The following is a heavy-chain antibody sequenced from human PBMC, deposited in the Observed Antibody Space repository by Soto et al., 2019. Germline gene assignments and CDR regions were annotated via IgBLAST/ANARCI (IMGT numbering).Heavy chain of an antibody. CDR3: AKNGLDNSPSAIDS. CDR1: GFTFRNNV. Sequence: EVQLLESGGGLAQPGGSLRLSCAASGFTFRNNVLSWVRQAPGKGLDWVSGITGSGRDTYYADSVKGRFTISRDNSKNMVCLQMNSLRAEDTALYYCAKNGLDNSPSAIDSWGPGTLVTVSS. D-gene: IGHD2-8*01. V-gene: IGHV3-23*01. CDR2: ITGSGRDT. J-gene: IGHJ4*02.